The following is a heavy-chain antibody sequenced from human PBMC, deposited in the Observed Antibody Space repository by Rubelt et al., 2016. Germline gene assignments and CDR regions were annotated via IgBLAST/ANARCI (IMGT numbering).Heavy chain of an antibody. CDR3: ARLGYCSGGSCS. J-gene: IGHJ5*02. V-gene: IGHV3-48*03. D-gene: IGHD2-15*01. CDR2: ISSSSSTI. Sequence: EVQLVESGGGLVQPGGSLRLSCAASGFTFSSYAMNWVRQAPGTGLVWVSYISSSSSTIYSADSVKGRFTISRDNAQNSLYLQMNSIRAEDTAVYYCARLGYCSGGSCSWGQGTLVTVSS. CDR1: GFTFSSYA.